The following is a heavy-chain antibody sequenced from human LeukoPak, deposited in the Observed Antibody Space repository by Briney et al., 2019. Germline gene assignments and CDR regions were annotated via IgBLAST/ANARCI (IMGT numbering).Heavy chain of an antibody. D-gene: IGHD2-15*01. V-gene: IGHV4-61*02. CDR1: GGSISSGSCY. J-gene: IGHJ4*02. Sequence: SETLSLTCTVSGGSISSGSCYWSWIRQPAGKGLEWIGRIYTSGSTNYNPSLKSRVTISVDTSKNQFSLKLSSVTAADTAVYYCAVEYCSGGSCFIDYWGQGTLVTVSS. CDR3: AVEYCSGGSCFIDY. CDR2: IYTSGST.